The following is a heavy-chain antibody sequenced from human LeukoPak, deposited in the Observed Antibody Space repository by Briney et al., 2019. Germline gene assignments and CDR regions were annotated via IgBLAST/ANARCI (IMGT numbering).Heavy chain of an antibody. V-gene: IGHV1-24*01. Sequence: ASVKVSCEVSGYTLTELSMHWVRQAPGKGLEWMGAFDPEDGETVYAQKFQGRLSMTEDTSTDTVYMELSSLRSEDTAVYYFATQDNWNIGLAYWGQGTLVTVSS. CDR1: GYTLTELS. CDR2: FDPEDGET. J-gene: IGHJ4*02. D-gene: IGHD1-20*01. CDR3: ATQDNWNIGLAY.